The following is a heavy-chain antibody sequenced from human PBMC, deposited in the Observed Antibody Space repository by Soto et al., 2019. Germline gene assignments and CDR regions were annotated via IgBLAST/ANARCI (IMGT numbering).Heavy chain of an antibody. CDR2: ISSSGSTI. CDR3: ASPATVNYYYYYGMDV. J-gene: IGHJ6*02. D-gene: IGHD4-4*01. V-gene: IGHV3-48*03. CDR1: GFTFSSYE. Sequence: GGSLRLSCAASGFTFSSYEMNWVRQAPGKGPEWVSYISSSGSTIYYADSVKGRFTISRDNAKNSLYLQMNSLRAEDTAVYYCASPATVNYYYYYGMDVWGQGTTVTVSS.